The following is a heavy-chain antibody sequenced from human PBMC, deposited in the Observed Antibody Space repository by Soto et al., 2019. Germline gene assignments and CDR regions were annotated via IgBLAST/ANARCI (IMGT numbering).Heavy chain of an antibody. CDR1: GVTFSSYA. V-gene: IGHV3-73*01. CDR3: TSHYGDYDY. Sequence: GGSLRLSCVASGVTFSSYAMSWVRQASGKGLEWVGRIRSKANSYATAYAASVKGRSTISRDDSKNTAYLQMNSLKTEDTAVYYCTSHYGDYDYWGQGTLVTVSS. D-gene: IGHD4-17*01. CDR2: IRSKANSYAT. J-gene: IGHJ4*02.